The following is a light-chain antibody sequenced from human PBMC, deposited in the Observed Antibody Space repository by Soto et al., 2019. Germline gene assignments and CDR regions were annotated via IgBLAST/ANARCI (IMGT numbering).Light chain of an antibody. CDR1: QPVSSNY. V-gene: IGKV3-20*01. Sequence: EIVLTQSPGTLSLSPGERATLSCRASQPVSSNYLAWYQHKPGQAPRLLIYGASSRATAIPDRFSGSGSRTDFTLTISRLEPEDFAVYYCQQYGTSLQTFGQGTKVDIK. CDR2: GAS. CDR3: QQYGTSLQT. J-gene: IGKJ1*01.